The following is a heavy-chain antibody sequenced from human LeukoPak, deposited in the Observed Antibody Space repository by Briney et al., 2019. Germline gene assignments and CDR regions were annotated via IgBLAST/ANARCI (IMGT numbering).Heavy chain of an antibody. CDR1: GFTLSKYW. CDR2: ISGDGTTT. V-gene: IGHV3-74*01. J-gene: IGHJ4*02. D-gene: IGHD3-9*01. Sequence: GESLRLSCAASGFTLSKYWMHWVRQAPGKGLAWVSRISGDGTTTAYADSVKGRFTISRDSAKNMLYLQMNSLRVEDTAMYCCASPGDNYAILGLDYWGQGTLVTVSS. CDR3: ASPGDNYAILGLDY.